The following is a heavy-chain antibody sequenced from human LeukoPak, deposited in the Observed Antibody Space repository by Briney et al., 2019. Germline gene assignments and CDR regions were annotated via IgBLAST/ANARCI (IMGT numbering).Heavy chain of an antibody. V-gene: IGHV1-18*01. D-gene: IGHD2-8*01. CDR1: GYTFTSYG. Sequence: ASVKVSRKASGYTFTSYGISWVRQAPGQGLEWMGWISAYNGNTNYAQKLQGRVTMTTDTSTSTAYMELRSLRSDDTAVYYCARCQYCTNGACYFGNWFDPWGQGTLVTVSS. CDR3: ARCQYCTNGACYFGNWFDP. J-gene: IGHJ5*02. CDR2: ISAYNGNT.